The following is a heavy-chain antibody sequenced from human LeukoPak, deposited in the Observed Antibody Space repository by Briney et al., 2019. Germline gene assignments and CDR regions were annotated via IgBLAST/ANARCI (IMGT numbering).Heavy chain of an antibody. V-gene: IGHV3-21*01. CDR2: ISSSSSYI. CDR1: GFTFSSYE. D-gene: IGHD3-3*01. J-gene: IGHJ3*02. CDR3: ATPLRFLEKGAFDI. Sequence: GGSLRLSCAASGFTFSSYEMNWVRQAPGKGLEWVSSISSSSSYIYYADSVKGRFTISRDNAKNSLYLQMNSLRAEDTAVYYCATPLRFLEKGAFDIWGQGTMVTVSS.